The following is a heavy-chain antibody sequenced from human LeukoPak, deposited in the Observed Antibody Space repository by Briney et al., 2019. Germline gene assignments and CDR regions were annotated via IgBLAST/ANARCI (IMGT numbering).Heavy chain of an antibody. V-gene: IGHV3-7*01. J-gene: IGHJ5*02. CDR2: IRQDGSVN. D-gene: IGHD3-22*01. CDR3: ARWSHDSFGYYWISS. Sequence: GGSLRLSCAASGFTFSGHWMTWVRQAPGKGLQWVASIRQDGSVNYYVDSVQGRFIISRDNAMNSLYLQMNSLRAEDTAVYYCARWSHDSFGYYWISSWGQGTLVTVSS. CDR1: GFTFSGHW.